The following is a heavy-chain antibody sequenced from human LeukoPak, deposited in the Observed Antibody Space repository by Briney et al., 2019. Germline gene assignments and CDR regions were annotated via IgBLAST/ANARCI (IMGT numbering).Heavy chain of an antibody. J-gene: IGHJ6*03. D-gene: IGHD1-26*01. Sequence: SQTLSLTCTVSGGSISSGSYYGSWIRQPAGKGLEWIGRIYTSGSTNYNPSLKSRVTISVDTSKNQFSLKLNSVTAADTAVYYCARSLLLVGATGKDYYYYYMDVWGKGTTVTVSS. CDR3: ARSLLLVGATGKDYYYYYMDV. CDR1: GGSISSGSYY. CDR2: IYTSGST. V-gene: IGHV4-61*02.